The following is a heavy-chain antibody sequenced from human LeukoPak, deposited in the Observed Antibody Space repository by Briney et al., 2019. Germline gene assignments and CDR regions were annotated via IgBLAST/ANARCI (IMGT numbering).Heavy chain of an antibody. CDR2: IYHSGST. CDR1: GASISSYD. J-gene: IGHJ3*02. V-gene: IGHV4-38-2*02. CDR3: ARVGAMGAFDI. Sequence: PSETLSLTCSVSGASISSYDWTWTRQPPGKGLEWIGSIYHSGSTYYNPSLKSRVTISVDTSKNQFSLKLSSVTAADTAVYYCARVGAMGAFDIWGQGTMVTVSS.